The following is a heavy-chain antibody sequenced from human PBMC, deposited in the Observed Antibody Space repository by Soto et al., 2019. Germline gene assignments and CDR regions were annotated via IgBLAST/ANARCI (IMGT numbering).Heavy chain of an antibody. D-gene: IGHD4-17*01. V-gene: IGHV4-39*01. CDR3: ARRSLYGGSYFDF. CDR2: IYYSGST. CDR1: GGSISSAGYY. J-gene: IGHJ4*02. Sequence: QLQLQESGPGLVRPSETLSLTCSVSGGSISSAGYYWGWIRQPPGKGPGWIGSIYYSGSTYYTPSRKSRVTIYVDTSKNKSFLKLSSVAAADTAGDYRARRSLYGGSYFDFWGQGTLVTVSS.